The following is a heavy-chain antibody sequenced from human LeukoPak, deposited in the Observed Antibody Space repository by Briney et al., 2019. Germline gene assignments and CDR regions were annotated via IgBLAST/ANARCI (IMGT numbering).Heavy chain of an antibody. V-gene: IGHV4-59*01. CDR2: ISYSGST. D-gene: IGHD4-17*01. Sequence: PSETLSLTCAVYGGSFSGYYWSWIRQPPGKGLEWIGYISYSGSTNYNSSLKSRVTISVATSKNQFSLKLSSVTAADTAVYYCAREGPFGDPNWFDPWGQGTLVTVSS. CDR1: GGSFSGYY. CDR3: AREGPFGDPNWFDP. J-gene: IGHJ5*02.